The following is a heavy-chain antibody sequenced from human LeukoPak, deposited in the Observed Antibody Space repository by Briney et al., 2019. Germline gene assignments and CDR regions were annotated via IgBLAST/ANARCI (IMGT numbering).Heavy chain of an antibody. CDR3: AAAVGATENDAFDI. Sequence: GGSLRLSCAASGFTFDDYGMSWVRQAPGKGLEWVSGINWNGGRTGYVDSVKGRFTISRDNAKNSLYLQMNSLRAEDTAVYYCAAAVGATENDAFDIWGQGTMVTVSS. CDR2: INWNGGRT. CDR1: GFTFDDYG. V-gene: IGHV3-20*04. D-gene: IGHD1-26*01. J-gene: IGHJ3*02.